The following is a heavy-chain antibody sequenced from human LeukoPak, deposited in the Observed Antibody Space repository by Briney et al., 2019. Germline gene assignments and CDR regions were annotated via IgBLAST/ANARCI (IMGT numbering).Heavy chain of an antibody. CDR2: ISGSGGST. Sequence: PGGSLRLSCAASGFTFSSYAMSWVRQAPGKGLEWVSAISGSGGSTDYADSVKGRFTISRDKSKNTVYLQMNSLRAEDTAVYYCARDQRVDTAMVTRESWRSSDYWGQGTQVTVSS. V-gene: IGHV3-23*01. J-gene: IGHJ4*02. D-gene: IGHD5-18*01. CDR1: GFTFSSYA. CDR3: ARDQRVDTAMVTRESWRSSDY.